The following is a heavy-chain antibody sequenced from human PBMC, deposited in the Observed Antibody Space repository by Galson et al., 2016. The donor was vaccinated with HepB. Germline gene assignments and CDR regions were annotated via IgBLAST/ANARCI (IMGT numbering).Heavy chain of an antibody. CDR3: ATDLPQITRAGKYYYGLDV. CDR1: GYTLPELA. V-gene: IGHV1-24*01. J-gene: IGHJ6*04. CDR2: FNPEDGER. Sequence: SVKVSCKVSGYTLPELAIHWVRQAPGKGLEWMGGFNPEDGERISAQRFQGRLTMTEDSSTDTAFMDLSGLGSDDTAVYFCATDLPQITRAGKYYYGLDVWGKGTAVTVSP. D-gene: IGHD1-14*01.